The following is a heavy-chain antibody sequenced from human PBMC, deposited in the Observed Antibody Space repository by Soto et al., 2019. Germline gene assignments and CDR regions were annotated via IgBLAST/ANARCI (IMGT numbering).Heavy chain of an antibody. J-gene: IGHJ5*02. D-gene: IGHD6-13*01. CDR3: ARVQQQYIWFDP. CDR1: GDSISSSTYS. Sequence: PSETLSLTCTVSGDSISSSTYSWGWIRQSPGKGLEWIANIYYTGSTYYNPSLRSRVTISVDTSRNQFPLNLSSVTVADTAVYHCARVQQQYIWFDPWGQGTLVTVSS. V-gene: IGHV4-39*01. CDR2: IYYTGST.